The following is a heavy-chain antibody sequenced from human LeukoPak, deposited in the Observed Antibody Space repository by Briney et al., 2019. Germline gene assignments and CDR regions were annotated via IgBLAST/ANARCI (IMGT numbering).Heavy chain of an antibody. CDR1: GFTFSSYG. D-gene: IGHD4-17*01. CDR2: ISYDGSNK. CDR3: ARTTVTTFSEFDY. J-gene: IGHJ4*02. V-gene: IGHV3-30*03. Sequence: GGSLRLSCAASGFTFSSYGMHWVRQAPGKGLEWVAVISYDGSNKYYADSVKGRFTISRDNSKNTLYLQMNSLRAEDAAVYYCARTTVTTFSEFDYWGQGTLVTVSS.